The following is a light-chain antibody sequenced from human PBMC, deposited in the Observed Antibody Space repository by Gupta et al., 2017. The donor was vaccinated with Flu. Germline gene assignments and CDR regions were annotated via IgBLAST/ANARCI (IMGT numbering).Light chain of an antibody. CDR2: FAS. CDR1: QTIGSY. J-gene: IGKJ1*01. CDR3: QQSYSNPPWT. V-gene: IGKV1-39*01. Sequence: IQMTQSPSSLSASVGARVTITCRASQTIGSYLNWYQQKPGTAPKLLIYFASTLQDEVPSRFSGSGSGTDFTLTITNLQPEDLATYYCQQSYSNPPWTFGQGTKVEIK.